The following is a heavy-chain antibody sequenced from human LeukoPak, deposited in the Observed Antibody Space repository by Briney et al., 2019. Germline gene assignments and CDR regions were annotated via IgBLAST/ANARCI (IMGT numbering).Heavy chain of an antibody. CDR1: GFTFSTYV. CDR2: KD. CDR3: AKDLCSDTSCSSRGIDY. Sequence: GGSLRLSCAASGFTFSTYVMHWVRQVTGKGLEWVAVKDYCAESVKGRFTASKDNSKSTLYLQMNSLRAEDTAIYYCAKDLCSDTSCSSRGIDYWGQGTLVTVSS. J-gene: IGHJ4*02. V-gene: IGHV3-30*18. D-gene: IGHD2-2*01.